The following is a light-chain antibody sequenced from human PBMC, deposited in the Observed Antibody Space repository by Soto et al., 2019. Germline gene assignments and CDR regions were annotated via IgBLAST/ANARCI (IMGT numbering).Light chain of an antibody. CDR2: DES. CDR3: QQYGPSLIT. V-gene: IGKV3-20*01. J-gene: IGKJ5*01. Sequence: ENVLTQSPATLSLSPGERATLSCRASQSVAYALAWYQQKPGQAPRLLISDESNRATGVPDRFSGSGSGTDFTLTIFRLEPEDFALYYCQQYGPSLITCGQGTRLEIK. CDR1: QSVAYA.